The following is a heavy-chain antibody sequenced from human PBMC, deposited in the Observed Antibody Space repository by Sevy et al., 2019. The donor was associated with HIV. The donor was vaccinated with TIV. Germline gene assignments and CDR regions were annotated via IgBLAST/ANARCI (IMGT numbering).Heavy chain of an antibody. CDR3: ARGLSGSYYASIEGPDAFDI. V-gene: IGHV1-69*13. Sequence: ASVKVSCKASGGTFSSYAISWVRQAPGQGLEWTGRIIPIFGTANYAQKFQGRVTITADESTSTAYMELSSLRSEDTAVYYCARGLSGSYYASIEGPDAFDIWGQGTMVTVSS. CDR2: IIPIFGTA. CDR1: GGTFSSYA. D-gene: IGHD1-26*01. J-gene: IGHJ3*02.